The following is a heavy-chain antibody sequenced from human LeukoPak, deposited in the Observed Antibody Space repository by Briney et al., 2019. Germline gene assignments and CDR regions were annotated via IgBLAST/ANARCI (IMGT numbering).Heavy chain of an antibody. Sequence: SQTLSLTCTVSGGSISSGGYYWSWIRQPAGKGLEWIGRIYTSGSTNYNPSLKSRVTISVDTSKNQFSLKLSSVTAADTAVYYCARGDDSSGYAWGQGTLVTVSS. CDR3: ARGDDSSGYA. CDR1: GGSISSGGYY. J-gene: IGHJ1*01. V-gene: IGHV4-61*02. CDR2: IYTSGST. D-gene: IGHD3-22*01.